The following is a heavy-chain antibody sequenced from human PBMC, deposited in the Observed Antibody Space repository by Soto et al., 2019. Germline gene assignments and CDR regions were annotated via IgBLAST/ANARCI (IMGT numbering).Heavy chain of an antibody. V-gene: IGHV1-46*03. CDR1: GYTFTRYY. CDR2: INPSGGGT. CDR3: ARGRVAVAGTGAVGY. Sequence: QVQLVQSGPEAKNPGASVKLSCKASGYTFTRYYIHWVRQAPGQGLEWMGIINPSGGGTTYAQKFQGRVTLTKDTSTSTVYMQLSSLRSEDTSVYYCARGRVAVAGTGAVGYWGQGTLVTVSS. J-gene: IGHJ4*02. D-gene: IGHD6-19*01.